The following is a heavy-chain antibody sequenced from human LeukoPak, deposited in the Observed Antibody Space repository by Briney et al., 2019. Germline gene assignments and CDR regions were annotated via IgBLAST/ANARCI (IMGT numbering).Heavy chain of an antibody. V-gene: IGHV4-4*07. J-gene: IGHJ4*02. CDR2: IYTSGST. D-gene: IGHD2-2*01. CDR1: GGSISSYY. Sequence: SETLSLTCTVSGGSISSYYWSWIRQPAGKGLEWIGRIYTSGSTNYNPSLKSRVTMSVDTSKNQFSLKLSSVTAADTAVYYCARSDTPYCSSTSCYEGYFDYWGQGTLVTVSS. CDR3: ARSDTPYCSSTSCYEGYFDY.